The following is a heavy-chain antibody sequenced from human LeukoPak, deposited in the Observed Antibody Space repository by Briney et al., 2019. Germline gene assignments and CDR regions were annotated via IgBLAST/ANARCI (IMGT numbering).Heavy chain of an antibody. Sequence: SETLSLTCTVSGGSISSYYWSWIRQPPGKGLEWIGYIYHSGSTNYNPSLKSRVTISLDPSKSQFSLKLNSVTAADTAVYFCARGEMATIFLWGQGTLVTVSS. CDR2: IYHSGST. J-gene: IGHJ4*02. CDR3: ARGEMATIFL. CDR1: GGSISSYY. V-gene: IGHV4-59*01. D-gene: IGHD5-24*01.